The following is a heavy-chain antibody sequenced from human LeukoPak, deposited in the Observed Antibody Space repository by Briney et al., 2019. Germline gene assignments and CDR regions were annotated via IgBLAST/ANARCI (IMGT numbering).Heavy chain of an antibody. CDR2: INHSGST. J-gene: IGHJ4*02. CDR3: ARGGVSRDYVVVPAG. Sequence: TPSETLSLTCAVYGGSFSGYFWSWIRQSPGKGLEWIGEINHSGSTDYNPSLKSRVTISVDTSKNQFSLKLSSVTAADTAVYYCARGGVSRDYVVVPAGWGQGTLVTVSS. V-gene: IGHV4-34*01. D-gene: IGHD2-2*01. CDR1: GGSFSGYF.